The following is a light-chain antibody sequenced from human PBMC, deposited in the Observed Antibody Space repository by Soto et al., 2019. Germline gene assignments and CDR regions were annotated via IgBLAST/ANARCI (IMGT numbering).Light chain of an antibody. CDR1: PSVSNS. V-gene: IGKV3-11*01. CDR3: QQPNQWPTVT. J-gene: IGKJ4*01. CDR2: DAS. Sequence: ESVLTQSPATLSLSPGERATLSCRASPSVSNSLAWYQHKPGQAPRLLIYDASNRATGVPTRFSGSGSGTDFTLTISSLEPEDFAVYYCQQPNQWPTVTFGGGTRVEIK.